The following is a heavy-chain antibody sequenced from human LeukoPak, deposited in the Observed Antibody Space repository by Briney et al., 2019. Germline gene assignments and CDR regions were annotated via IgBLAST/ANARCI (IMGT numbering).Heavy chain of an antibody. D-gene: IGHD6-13*01. J-gene: IGHJ4*02. CDR3: AYSIAAAGTPLLPRG. V-gene: IGHV4-39*07. Sequence: SETLSLTCTVSGGSISSSSYYWGWIRQPPGKGLEWIGSIYYSGSTYYNPSLKSRVTISVDTSKNQFSLKLSSVTAADTAVYYCAYSIAAAGTPLLPRGWGQGTLVTVSS. CDR1: GGSISSSSYY. CDR2: IYYSGST.